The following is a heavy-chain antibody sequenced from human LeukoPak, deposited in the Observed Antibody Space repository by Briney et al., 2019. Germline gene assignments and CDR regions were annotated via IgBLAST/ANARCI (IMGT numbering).Heavy chain of an antibody. J-gene: IGHJ5*02. CDR3: ARAGYCSSTSCYAGWFDP. CDR2: INAGNGNT. CDR1: GYTFTSYA. D-gene: IGHD2-2*01. V-gene: IGHV1-3*01. Sequence: ASVKVSCKASGYTFTSYAMHWVRQAAGQRLEWMGWINAGNGNTKYSQKFQGRVTITRDTSASTAYMELSSLRSEDRAVYYCARAGYCSSTSCYAGWFDPWGQGTLVTVSS.